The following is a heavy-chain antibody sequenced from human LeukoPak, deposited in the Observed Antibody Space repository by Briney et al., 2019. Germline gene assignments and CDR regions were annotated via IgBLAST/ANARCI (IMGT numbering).Heavy chain of an antibody. CDR2: IYYSGST. D-gene: IGHD4-17*01. V-gene: IGHV4-39*07. CDR3: ARGFGEDYYYYGMDV. Sequence: ASETLSLTCTVSGGSISSSSYYWGWIRQPPGKGLEWIGSIYYSGSTYYNPSLKSRVTISVDKSKNQFSLKLSSVTAADTAVYYCARGFGEDYYYYGMDVWGQGTTVTVSS. J-gene: IGHJ6*02. CDR1: GGSISSSSYY.